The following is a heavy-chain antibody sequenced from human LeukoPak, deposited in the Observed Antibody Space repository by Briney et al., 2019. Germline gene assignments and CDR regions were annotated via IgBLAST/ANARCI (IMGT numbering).Heavy chain of an antibody. CDR2: IRHDGSNK. CDR3: ASGVLYYDFWRSLDY. D-gene: IGHD3-3*01. Sequence: GGSLRLSCAASGFIFSDYGMNWVRQVPGKGLEWLTFIRHDGSNKYYADSVKGRFTISRDNSKNTLYLQMNSLRAEDTAVYYCASGVLYYDFWRSLDYWGQGTLVTVSS. J-gene: IGHJ4*02. CDR1: GFIFSDYG. V-gene: IGHV3-30*02.